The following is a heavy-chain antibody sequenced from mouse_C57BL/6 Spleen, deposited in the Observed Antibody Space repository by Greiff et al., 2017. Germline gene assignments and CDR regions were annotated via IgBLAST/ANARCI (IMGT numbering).Heavy chain of an antibody. D-gene: IGHD2-4*01. J-gene: IGHJ4*01. CDR2: IYPGSGST. V-gene: IGHV1-55*01. CDR3: ARCYDYDDAMDY. Sequence: QVQLQQPGAELVKPGASVKMSCKASGYTFTSYWITWVKQRPGQGLEWIGDIYPGSGSTNYNEKFKSKATLTVDTSSSTAYMQLSSLTSEDSAVYYCARCYDYDDAMDYWGQGTSVTVSS. CDR1: GYTFTSYW.